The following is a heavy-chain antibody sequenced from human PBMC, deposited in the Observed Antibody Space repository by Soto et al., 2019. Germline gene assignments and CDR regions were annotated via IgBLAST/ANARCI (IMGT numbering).Heavy chain of an antibody. CDR3: ARKFDY. J-gene: IGHJ4*02. CDR2: INHSGST. Sequence: SETLSLTCAVYGGSFSGYYWSWIRQPPGKGLEWIGEINHSGSTNYNPSLKSRVTISVDTSKNQFSLKLSSVTAADTAVYYCARKFDYWGQGTLVTVSS. CDR1: GGSFSGYY. V-gene: IGHV4-34*01.